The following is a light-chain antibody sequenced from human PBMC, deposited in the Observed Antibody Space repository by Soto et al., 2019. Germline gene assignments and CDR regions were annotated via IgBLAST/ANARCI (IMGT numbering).Light chain of an antibody. CDR1: SSDVGGYNY. V-gene: IGLV2-14*01. Sequence: QSALTQPASVSGSPGQSITISCTGTSSDVGGYNYVSWYQQHPGKAPKLMIYDVSNRPSGVSNRFSGSKSGNTASLTISGLQDEDEADYYCSSYTSSSPLGVFGTGTKVTVL. CDR3: SSYTSSSPLGV. CDR2: DVS. J-gene: IGLJ1*01.